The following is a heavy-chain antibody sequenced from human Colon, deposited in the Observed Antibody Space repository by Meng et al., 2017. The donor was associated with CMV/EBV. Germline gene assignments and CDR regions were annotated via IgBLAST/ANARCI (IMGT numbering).Heavy chain of an antibody. CDR2: IRNDRSYE. D-gene: IGHD4-17*01. J-gene: IGHJ4*02. Sequence: QVQLVESGXGVVQPGGALGLSCAASGFTFSSYGMHWVRQAPGKGLEWVTFIRNDRSYEYYADSVQGRFTVSRDNSKNTMYLQMNSLGPEDTAVYYCAKVADYADFVMEYWGQGTLVTVAS. V-gene: IGHV3-30*02. CDR1: GFTFSSYG. CDR3: AKVADYADFVMEY.